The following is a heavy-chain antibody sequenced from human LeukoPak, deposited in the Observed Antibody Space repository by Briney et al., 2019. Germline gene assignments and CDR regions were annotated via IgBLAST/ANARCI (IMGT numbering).Heavy chain of an antibody. Sequence: AGGSLRLSCAASGFTFSNYGMHWVRQAPGKGLDWVAFMQNDGITKYYTDSVKGRFTISRDNSKNTLYLQMNSLRAEDTAVYYCARGLEYDWGQGTLVTVSS. V-gene: IGHV3-30*02. D-gene: IGHD5-24*01. CDR3: ARGLEYD. CDR1: GFTFSNYG. CDR2: MQNDGITK. J-gene: IGHJ4*02.